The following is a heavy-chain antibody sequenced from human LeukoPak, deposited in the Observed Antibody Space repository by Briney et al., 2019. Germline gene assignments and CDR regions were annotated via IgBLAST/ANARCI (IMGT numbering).Heavy chain of an antibody. CDR3: AREMGVGSTMGYFYY. CDR2: INLSAGTT. D-gene: IGHD1-26*01. V-gene: IGHV1-46*01. CDR1: GYTLTGYY. J-gene: IGHJ4*02. Sequence: ASVKVSCKASGYTLTGYYMHWVRQAPGQGLEWMGVINLSAGTTNYAQKFQGRVTMTRDMSTSTVYMELSSLTPEDTAVYYCAREMGVGSTMGYFYYWGQGTLVTVSS.